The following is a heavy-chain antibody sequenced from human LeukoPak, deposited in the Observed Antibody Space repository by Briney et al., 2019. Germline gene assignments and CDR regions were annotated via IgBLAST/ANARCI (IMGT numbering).Heavy chain of an antibody. Sequence: SETLSLTCTVSGGSISSGSYCWSWIRQPAGKGLEWIGHIFPSGSTNYNPSLKNRITISVDTSKNQFSLKLSSVTAADTAVYYCARGTMTTVVTPPDFWGQGTLVTVSS. CDR1: GGSISSGSYC. J-gene: IGHJ4*02. CDR2: IFPSGST. D-gene: IGHD4-23*01. V-gene: IGHV4-61*09. CDR3: ARGTMTTVVTPPDF.